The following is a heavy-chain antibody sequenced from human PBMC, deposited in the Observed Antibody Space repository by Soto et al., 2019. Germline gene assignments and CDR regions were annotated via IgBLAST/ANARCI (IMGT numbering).Heavy chain of an antibody. CDR1: GGTFSSYA. CDR2: IIPILGIA. D-gene: IGHD2-2*01. CDR3: ARPLVVVPAAMIHDAFDI. V-gene: IGHV1-69*04. J-gene: IGHJ3*02. Sequence: ASVKVSCKASGGTFSSYAISWVRQAPGQGLEWMGRIIPILGIANYAQKFQGRVTITADKSTSTAYMELSSLRSEDTAVYYCARPLVVVPAAMIHDAFDIWGQGTMVTVSS.